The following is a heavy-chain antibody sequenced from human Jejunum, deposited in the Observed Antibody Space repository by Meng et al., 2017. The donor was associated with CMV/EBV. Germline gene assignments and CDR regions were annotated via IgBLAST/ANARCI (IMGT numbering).Heavy chain of an antibody. CDR1: ISSSSYY. CDR3: PRGDDFWSGYSGHNFDY. CDR2: IYYSGSS. D-gene: IGHD3-3*01. V-gene: IGHV4-39*07. Sequence: ISSSSYYWGWIRQPPGKGLEWIGSIYYSGSSYYNPSLKSRVTISLDTSKNQFSLRLSSVTAADTAVYYCPRGDDFWSGYSGHNFDYWGQGTLVTVSS. J-gene: IGHJ4*02.